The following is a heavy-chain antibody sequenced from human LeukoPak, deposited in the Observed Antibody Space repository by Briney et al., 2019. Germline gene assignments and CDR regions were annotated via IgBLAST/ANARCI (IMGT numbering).Heavy chain of an antibody. D-gene: IGHD3-10*01. Sequence: PGGSLRLSCVASGFTFNKYGVHWVRQAPGKGLEWVAVIWYDGSYEYYADSVKGRLAISRDNDKNTVNLQMNSLRVEDTAVYYCARDTYGSGNYHPFDYWGQGTLVTVSS. CDR3: ARDTYGSGNYHPFDY. V-gene: IGHV3-33*01. CDR2: IWYDGSYE. J-gene: IGHJ4*02. CDR1: GFTFNKYG.